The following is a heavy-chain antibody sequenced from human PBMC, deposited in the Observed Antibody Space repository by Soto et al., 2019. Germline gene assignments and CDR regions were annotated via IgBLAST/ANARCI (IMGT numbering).Heavy chain of an antibody. CDR3: AKADTREVNWFDP. D-gene: IGHD2-2*02. CDR2: ISAYNGNT. J-gene: IGHJ5*02. CDR1: GYTFTSYG. Sequence: ASVKVSCKASGYTFTSYGIRWVRQAPGQGLEWMGWISAYNGNTNYAQKLQGRVTMTTDTSTSTAYMELRSLRSDDTAVYYCAKADTREVNWFDPWGQGTLVTVSS. V-gene: IGHV1-18*04.